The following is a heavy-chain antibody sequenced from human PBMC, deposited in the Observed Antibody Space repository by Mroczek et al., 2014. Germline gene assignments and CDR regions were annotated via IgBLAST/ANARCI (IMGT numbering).Heavy chain of an antibody. Sequence: QVQLQQWGPGLVKPSETLSLTCTVSGGSISSYYWSWIRQPPGKGLEWIGYIYYSGSTNYNPSLKSRVTISVDTSKNQFSLKLSSVTAADTAVYYCARERNWNDGDNWFDPWGQGTLVTVSS. CDR1: GGSISSYY. J-gene: IGHJ5*02. CDR2: IYYSGST. CDR3: ARERNWNDGDNWFDP. D-gene: IGHD1-1*01. V-gene: IGHV4-59*01.